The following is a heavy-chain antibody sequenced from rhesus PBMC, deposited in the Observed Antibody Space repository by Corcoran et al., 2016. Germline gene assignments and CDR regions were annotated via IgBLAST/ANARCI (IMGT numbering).Heavy chain of an antibody. CDR2: ISGSSEST. V-gene: IGHV4-65*01. J-gene: IGHJ4*01. CDR3: ASRIAAPFDD. CDR1: GGSIRSSNW. Sequence: QVRLQESGPGLVKPSETLSLTCAVSGGSIRSSNWWSWIRQPPGIGLEWIGYISGSSESTYFNPSLKSRVTISTDTAKNQFSLKLSSVTAADTAVYSCASRIAAPFDDWGQGVLVTVSS. D-gene: IGHD6-31*01.